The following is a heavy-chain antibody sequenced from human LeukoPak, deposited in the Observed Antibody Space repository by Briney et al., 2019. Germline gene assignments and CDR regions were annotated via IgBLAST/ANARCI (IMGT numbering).Heavy chain of an antibody. J-gene: IGHJ4*02. CDR1: GGSISSYY. Sequence: SETLSLTCSVSGGSISSYYWSWIRQPPGKGLEWIGYIYFSGRTNYNPSLKSRVTMSVDTSKNQFSLKLSSVTAADTAVYYCARVMHYYDSSGYSYYFDYWGQGTLVTVSS. CDR3: ARVMHYYDSSGYSYYFDY. CDR2: IYFSGRT. V-gene: IGHV4-59*12. D-gene: IGHD3-22*01.